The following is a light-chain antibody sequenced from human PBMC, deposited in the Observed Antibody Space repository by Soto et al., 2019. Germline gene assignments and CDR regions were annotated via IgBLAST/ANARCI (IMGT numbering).Light chain of an antibody. CDR1: QSVSSNY. CDR2: SAF. V-gene: IGKV3-20*01. Sequence: EMVLTQSPGTLYLSPGERGTLSCRASQSVSSNYLAWYQQKPGQAPRLLIYSAFRRNTGIPDRFTGSGSGTDFSLTISILEPEDFDVYYCQYYGSSPWTFGQGTKVEIK. J-gene: IGKJ1*01. CDR3: QYYGSSPWT.